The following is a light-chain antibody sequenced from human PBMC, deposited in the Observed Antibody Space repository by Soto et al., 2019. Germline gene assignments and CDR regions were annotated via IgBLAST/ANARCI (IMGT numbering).Light chain of an antibody. V-gene: IGLV7-46*01. CDR2: DTD. Sequence: QTMVTQEPSLTVSPGGTVTLTCGSSTGAVTSGHYPYWFQQKPGQAPRTLIYDTDNKHSWTPARFSGSLLGGKAALTLSGAQPEDEADFYCMLTHSGARVFGSGTKVTVL. CDR1: TGAVTSGHY. CDR3: MLTHSGARV. J-gene: IGLJ1*01.